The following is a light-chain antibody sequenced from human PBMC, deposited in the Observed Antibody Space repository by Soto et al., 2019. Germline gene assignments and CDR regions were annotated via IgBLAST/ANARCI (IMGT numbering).Light chain of an antibody. Sequence: QPVLTQPPSASGTPGQRVSISCSGSGSNIGSNIVTWYQVVPGTAPKLVIFRNDMRPSWVPDRFSGSKSGTSASLAISGLQSEDEAEYFCATWDDSLIAPVFGGGTKVTVL. J-gene: IGLJ3*02. V-gene: IGLV1-44*01. CDR2: RND. CDR3: ATWDDSLIAPV. CDR1: GSNIGSNI.